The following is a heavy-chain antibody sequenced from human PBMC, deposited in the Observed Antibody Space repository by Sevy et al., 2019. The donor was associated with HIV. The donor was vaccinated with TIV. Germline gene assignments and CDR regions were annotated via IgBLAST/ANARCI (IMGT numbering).Heavy chain of an antibody. J-gene: IGHJ3*02. CDR3: VFVWRITVADGFDI. CDR1: GYTFKGYY. CDR2: INPNTGAS. V-gene: IGHV1-2*02. D-gene: IGHD6-19*01. Sequence: ASVKVSCKSSGYTFKGYYIHWVRQAPGQGLEWMGWINPNTGASKYAQKFQGRVTMTRDPSISTAYMELRGLRSDDTSMYYCVFVWRITVADGFDIWGQGTMVTVSS.